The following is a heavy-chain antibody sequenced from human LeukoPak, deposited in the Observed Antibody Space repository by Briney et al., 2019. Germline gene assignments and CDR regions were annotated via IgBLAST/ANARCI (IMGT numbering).Heavy chain of an antibody. CDR2: IIPMFGTA. J-gene: IGHJ4*02. Sequence: SMKVSCQASGGTFKTFAISWVRQGPGQGLEWMGSIIPMFGTADYAQKFQGRVTITGDTSTSTVFMELTSLQSEDTAVYYCARGMQGELSFFPFDHWGQGALVTVSS. D-gene: IGHD3-16*02. V-gene: IGHV1-69*06. CDR1: GGTFKTFA. CDR3: ARGMQGELSFFPFDH.